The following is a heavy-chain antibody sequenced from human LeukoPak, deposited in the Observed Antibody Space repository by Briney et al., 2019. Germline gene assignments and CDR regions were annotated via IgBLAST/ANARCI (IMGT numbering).Heavy chain of an antibody. D-gene: IGHD4/OR15-4a*01. CDR1: GGSIRSYY. CDR3: ARLTMPTGPGDY. CDR2: IHYSGSA. V-gene: IGHV4-59*08. Sequence: SETLSLTCSVSGGSIRSYYWSWIRQPPGKGLEWTGYIHYSGSANYNPSIKSRVTISVDPSKNLLSLKLTSVTAADTGVYYCARLTMPTGPGDYWGQGTLVTVSS. J-gene: IGHJ4*02.